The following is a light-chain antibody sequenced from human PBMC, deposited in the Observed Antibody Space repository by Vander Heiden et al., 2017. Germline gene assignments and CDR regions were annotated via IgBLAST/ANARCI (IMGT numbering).Light chain of an antibody. CDR2: EVK. V-gene: IGLV2-23*02. CDR3: SSYSITSTVI. Sequence: QSALTQPASVSGSPGQSITISCTGTSTDVGSNDFVSWYQLRPGKPPKVMIYEVKKRPSGVSYRFSASRSGTTAPLTVSGLQAEDEADYYCSSYSITSTVIFGGGTKLTVL. CDR1: STDVGSNDF. J-gene: IGLJ2*01.